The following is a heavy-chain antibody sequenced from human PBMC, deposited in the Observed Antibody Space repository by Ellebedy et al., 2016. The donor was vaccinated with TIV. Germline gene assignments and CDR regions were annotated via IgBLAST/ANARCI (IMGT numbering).Heavy chain of an antibody. CDR2: INPTSGHT. V-gene: IGHV1-2*02. D-gene: IGHD3-10*01. Sequence: AASVKVSCKASGYTFTAYYVHWVRQAPGQGLEWMGWINPTSGHTNYAQKFQGRVTMTRDTSISTAYMELSRLRADDTAVYYCARDPFGKYIRENYYYYGMDVWGQGTTVTVSS. CDR3: ARDPFGKYIRENYYYYGMDV. J-gene: IGHJ6*02. CDR1: GYTFTAYY.